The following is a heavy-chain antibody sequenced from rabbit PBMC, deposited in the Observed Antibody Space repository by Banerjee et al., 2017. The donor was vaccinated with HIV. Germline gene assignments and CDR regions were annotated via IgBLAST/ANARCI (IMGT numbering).Heavy chain of an antibody. CDR3: ARGDDYGDYVGDYFNL. V-gene: IGHV1S45*01. CDR2: IYTGSSST. J-gene: IGHJ4*01. CDR1: GFSFSNRYY. D-gene: IGHD2-1*01. Sequence: QEQLEESGGDLVKPEGSLTLTCTASGFSFSNRYYMCWVRQAPGKGLEWIACIYTGSSSTYYASWAKGRFTISKTSSTTVTLQMTSLTAADTATYCCARGDDYGDYVGDYFNLWGPGTPVTVS.